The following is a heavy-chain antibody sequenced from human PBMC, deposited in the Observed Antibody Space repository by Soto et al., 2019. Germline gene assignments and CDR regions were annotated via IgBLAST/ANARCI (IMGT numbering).Heavy chain of an antibody. J-gene: IGHJ4*02. CDR2: IYYSGST. Sequence: ASETLSLTFTVPGGSVSSGSYYWSWIRQPPGKGLEWIGYIYYSGSTNYNPSLKSRVTISVDTSKNQFSLKLSSVTAADTAVYYCASRGDYYDSSGYPYWGQGTLVTVSS. CDR1: GGSVSSGSYY. V-gene: IGHV4-61*01. D-gene: IGHD3-22*01. CDR3: ASRGDYYDSSGYPY.